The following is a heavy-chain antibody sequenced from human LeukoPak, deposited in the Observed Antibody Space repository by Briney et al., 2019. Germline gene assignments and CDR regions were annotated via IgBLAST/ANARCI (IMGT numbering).Heavy chain of an antibody. D-gene: IGHD3-22*01. Sequence: PGGSLRLSCAASGFTFSTYAMNWVRQAPGKGLEWVGRTRNKANSYTTEYAASVKGRFTISRDDSKNSLYLQMNSLKTEDTAVYYCARATYYYDSSGYLYYMDVWGKGTTVTVSS. CDR3: ARATYYYDSSGYLYYMDV. CDR2: TRNKANSYTT. J-gene: IGHJ6*03. CDR1: GFTFSTYA. V-gene: IGHV3-72*01.